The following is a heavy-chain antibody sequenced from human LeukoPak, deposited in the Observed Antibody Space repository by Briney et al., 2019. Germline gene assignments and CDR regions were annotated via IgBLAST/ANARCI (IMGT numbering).Heavy chain of an antibody. CDR2: ISGSGGST. CDR1: GFTFSSYG. Sequence: GGTLRLSCAASGFTFSSYGMSWVRQAPGKGLEWVSAISGSGGSTYYADSVKGRFTISRDNSKNTLYLQMNSLRAEDTAVYYCAKEKWYFYYFDYWGQGTLVTVSS. D-gene: IGHD2/OR15-2a*01. J-gene: IGHJ4*02. CDR3: AKEKWYFYYFDY. V-gene: IGHV3-23*01.